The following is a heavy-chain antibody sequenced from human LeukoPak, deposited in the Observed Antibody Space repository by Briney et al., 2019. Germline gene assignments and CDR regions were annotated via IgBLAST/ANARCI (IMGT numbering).Heavy chain of an antibody. V-gene: IGHV3-11*01. CDR3: AKRGVVIRVILVGFHTEAYYFDS. CDR2: ISSSGSTI. CDR1: GFTFSDYY. J-gene: IGHJ4*02. Sequence: GGSLRLSCAASGFTFSDYYMSWIRQAPGKGLEWVSYISSSGSTIYYADSVKGRFTISRDNAKNSLYLQMSSLRAEDTAVYFCAKRGVVIRVILVGFHTEAYYFDSWGQGALVTVSS. D-gene: IGHD3-22*01.